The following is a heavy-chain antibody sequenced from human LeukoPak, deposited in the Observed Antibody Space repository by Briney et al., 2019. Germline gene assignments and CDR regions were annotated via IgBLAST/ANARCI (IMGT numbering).Heavy chain of an antibody. D-gene: IGHD1-26*01. Sequence: SVKVSCKASGGTFSSYAISWVRQAPGQGLEWMGGIIPIFGTANYAQKFQGRVTITADESTSTAYMELSSLRSEDTAVYYCASNLSRGATTFDYWGQGTLVTVSS. CDR1: GGTFSSYA. V-gene: IGHV1-69*13. J-gene: IGHJ4*02. CDR3: ASNLSRGATTFDY. CDR2: IIPIFGTA.